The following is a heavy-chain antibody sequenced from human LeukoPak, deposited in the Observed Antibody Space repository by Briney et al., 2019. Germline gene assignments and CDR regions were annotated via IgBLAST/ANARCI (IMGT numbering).Heavy chain of an antibody. CDR3: ATRDSGDCPFFDY. J-gene: IGHJ4*02. Sequence: GGSLRLSCAASGFTFSSYGMHWVRQAPGKGLEWVSVIYSGDNTNYADSLKGRFTISRDNSKNTLYPQINNLRAEDTAVYYCATRDSGDCPFFDYWGQGTLVIVSS. CDR2: IYSGDNT. CDR1: GFTFSSYG. V-gene: IGHV3-NL1*01. D-gene: IGHD4-17*01.